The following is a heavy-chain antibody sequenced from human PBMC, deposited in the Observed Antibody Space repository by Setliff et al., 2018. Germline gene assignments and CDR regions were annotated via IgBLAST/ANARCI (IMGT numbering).Heavy chain of an antibody. V-gene: IGHV3-74*01. CDR1: GFTLSADW. Sequence: GGSLRLSCAASGFTLSADWMHWVRQAPGQGLTWVSRINRDGTTTTYEDSVKGRFTISRDNAKNTLYLQMNSLRAEDTAVYYCARAHSSTLSVHDYWGQGTLVTVSS. J-gene: IGHJ4*02. D-gene: IGHD2-2*01. CDR2: INRDGTTT. CDR3: ARAHSSTLSVHDY.